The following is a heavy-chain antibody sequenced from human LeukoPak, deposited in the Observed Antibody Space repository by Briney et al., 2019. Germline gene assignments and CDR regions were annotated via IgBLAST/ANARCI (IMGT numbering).Heavy chain of an antibody. CDR2: ISYDGGTK. V-gene: IGHV3-30*18. Sequence: GGSLRLSCTASGFTFSTYGMHWVRQAPGKGLEWVTLISYDGGTKYYSDSVKGRLTLSRDNSNNTMYLQMNSLRAEDTAVYYCAKDHNYYYYDSSGYYYPYYFDYWGQGTLVTVSS. J-gene: IGHJ4*02. CDR3: AKDHNYYYYDSSGYYYPYYFDY. D-gene: IGHD3-22*01. CDR1: GFTFSTYG.